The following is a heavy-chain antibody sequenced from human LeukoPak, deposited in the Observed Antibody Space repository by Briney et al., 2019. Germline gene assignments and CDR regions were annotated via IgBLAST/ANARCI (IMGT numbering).Heavy chain of an antibody. V-gene: IGHV1-69*04. CDR3: AREDTENDYVWGSYRYPFDY. CDR1: GGTFSSYA. D-gene: IGHD3-16*02. CDR2: IIPIFGIA. Sequence: SVKVSCKASGGTFSSYAISWVRQAPGQGLEWMGRIIPIFGIANYAQKFWGRVTITADKSTSTAYMELSSLRSEDTAVYYCAREDTENDYVWGSYRYPFDYWGQGTLVTVSS. J-gene: IGHJ4*02.